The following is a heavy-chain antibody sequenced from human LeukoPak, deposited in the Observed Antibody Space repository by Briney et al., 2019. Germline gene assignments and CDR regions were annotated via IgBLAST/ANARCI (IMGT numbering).Heavy chain of an antibody. J-gene: IGHJ6*03. Sequence: SSETLSLTCTVSGGSISSRSDYWGWIRQTPGKGLEWIGNLDSSGRTYYNPSLKSRVTISVGTSKNQFSLNLRSVTAADTAIYFCSRSHDYGGLYFYYYMDVWGKGTTVTVSS. CDR3: SRSHDYGGLYFYYYMDV. CDR2: LDSSGRT. D-gene: IGHD4-23*01. CDR1: GGSISSRSDY. V-gene: IGHV4-39*01.